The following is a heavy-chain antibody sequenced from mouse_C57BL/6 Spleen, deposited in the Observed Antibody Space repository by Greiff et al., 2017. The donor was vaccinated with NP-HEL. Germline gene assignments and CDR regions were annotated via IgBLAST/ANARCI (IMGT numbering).Heavy chain of an antibody. J-gene: IGHJ4*01. CDR2: INPNNGGT. CDR1: GYTFTDYN. D-gene: IGHD1-1*01. CDR3: ASNYGSSYDAMDY. V-gene: IGHV1-22*01. Sequence: VQLQQSGPELVKPGASVKMSCKASGYTFTDYNMHWVKQSHGKSLEWIGYINPNNGGTSYNQKFKGKATLTVNKSSSTAYMELRSLTSEDSAVYYCASNYGSSYDAMDYWGQGTSVTVSS.